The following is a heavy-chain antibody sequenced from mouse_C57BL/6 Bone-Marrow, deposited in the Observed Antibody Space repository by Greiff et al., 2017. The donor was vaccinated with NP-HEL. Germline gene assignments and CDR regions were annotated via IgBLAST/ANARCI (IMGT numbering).Heavy chain of an antibody. D-gene: IGHD2-12*01. CDR3: ARDRGYSYAMDC. J-gene: IGHJ4*01. CDR2: ISYDGSN. V-gene: IGHV3-6*01. Sequence: EVQLVESGPGLVKPSQSLSLTCSVTGYSITSGYYWYWIRQFPGNKLEWMGYISYDGSNNYNPSLKNRISITRDTSKNQFFLKLNSVTTEDTATYYCARDRGYSYAMDCWGQGTSVTVSS. CDR1: GYSITSGYY.